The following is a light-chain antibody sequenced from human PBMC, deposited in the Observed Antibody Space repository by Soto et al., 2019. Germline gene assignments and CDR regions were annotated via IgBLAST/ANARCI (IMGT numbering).Light chain of an antibody. Sequence: EIVLTEAPGALSFSPGERATLSCRASQSVSSSYLAWYQQKPGQAPRLLIYGASSRATGIPDRFSGSGSGTDFALTISRLEPEDFAVYYCQQYDSSPITFGQGTRLEIK. CDR1: QSVSSSY. CDR2: GAS. J-gene: IGKJ5*01. V-gene: IGKV3-20*01. CDR3: QQYDSSPIT.